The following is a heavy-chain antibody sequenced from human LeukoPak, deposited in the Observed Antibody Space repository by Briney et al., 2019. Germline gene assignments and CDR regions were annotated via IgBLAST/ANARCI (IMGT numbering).Heavy chain of an antibody. CDR1: GGSISSTNYY. CDR2: IYYSGTT. D-gene: IGHD4-11*01. V-gene: IGHV4-39*01. CDR3: ARAPLTTEYIDD. Sequence: SETLSLTCTVSGGSISSTNYYWGWIRQPPGKGLEWIGNIYYSGTTYYNPSLKSRVSISVDTSRNQFSLKLTSVTAADTAVYFCARAPLTTEYIDDWGQGTLVTVSS. J-gene: IGHJ4*02.